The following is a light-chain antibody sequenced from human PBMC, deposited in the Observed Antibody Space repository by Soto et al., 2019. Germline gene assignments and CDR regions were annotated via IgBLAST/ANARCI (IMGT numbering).Light chain of an antibody. J-gene: IGKJ3*01. CDR2: GAS. V-gene: IGKV1-33*01. CDR3: QHYNNLPPFT. CDR1: QDIRTS. Sequence: DIQMTQSPSSLSVSVGARVSITCQASQDIRTSLSWFQHKPGRAPKLLIYGASYLETGVPSRFRGRGSGTDFTFTITSLQPEDIATYYCQHYNNLPPFTFGPGTIVDIK.